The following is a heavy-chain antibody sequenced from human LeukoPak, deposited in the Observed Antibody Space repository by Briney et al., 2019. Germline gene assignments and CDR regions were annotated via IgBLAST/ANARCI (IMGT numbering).Heavy chain of an antibody. V-gene: IGHV1-2*02. Sequence: GASVKVSCKASGYTFTGYYMHWVRQAPGQGLEWMGWINPNSGGTNYAQKFQGRVIMTRDTSISTAYMELSRLGSDDTAVYYCARGTYSSGRYGYYFDYWGQGTLVTVSS. D-gene: IGHD6-19*01. CDR2: INPNSGGT. CDR1: GYTFTGYY. CDR3: ARGTYSSGRYGYYFDY. J-gene: IGHJ4*02.